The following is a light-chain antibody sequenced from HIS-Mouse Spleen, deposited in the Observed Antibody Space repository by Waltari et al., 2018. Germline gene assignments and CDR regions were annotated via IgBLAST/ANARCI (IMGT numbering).Light chain of an antibody. CDR2: DVS. J-gene: IGLJ1*01. V-gene: IGLV2-14*03. CDR1: SSDVGGYNY. CDR3: SSYTSSSTYV. Sequence: QSALTQPASVSGSPGQSITISCTGTSSDVGGYNYVSWYQKHPGKAPKLMIYDVSNRPSGGSNRFSGSKSGNTASLTISGLQAEDEADYYCSSYTSSSTYVFGTGTKVTVL.